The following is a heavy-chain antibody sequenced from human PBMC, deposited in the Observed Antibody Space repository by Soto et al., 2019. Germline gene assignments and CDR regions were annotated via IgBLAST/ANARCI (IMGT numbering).Heavy chain of an antibody. Sequence: GASVKVSCKASGYTFTSYYMHWVRRAPGQGLEWMGIINPSGGSTSYAQKFQGRVTMTRDTSTSTVYMELSSLRSEDTAVYYCAREQPVRTYYYYYGMDVWGQGTKVTVSS. CDR2: INPSGGST. V-gene: IGHV1-46*01. CDR1: GYTFTSYY. CDR3: AREQPVRTYYYYYGMDV. J-gene: IGHJ6*02. D-gene: IGHD6-6*01.